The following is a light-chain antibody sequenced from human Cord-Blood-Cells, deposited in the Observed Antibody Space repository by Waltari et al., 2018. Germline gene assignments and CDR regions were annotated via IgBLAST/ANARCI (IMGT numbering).Light chain of an antibody. V-gene: IGLV2-11*01. CDR2: DVS. Sequence: QSALTQPRSVSGSPGQSVTISCTGTSSDVGGYNYVSWYQQHPGKAPKLMIYDVSKRPSGVPDRFSGSKSSNTASLAISGLQAEDEADYYCSSYAGSYVVFGGGTKLTVL. CDR1: SSDVGGYNY. CDR3: SSYAGSYVV. J-gene: IGLJ2*01.